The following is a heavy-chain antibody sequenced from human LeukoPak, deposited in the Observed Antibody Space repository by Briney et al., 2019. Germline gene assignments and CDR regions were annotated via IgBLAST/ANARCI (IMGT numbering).Heavy chain of an antibody. Sequence: GESLKISCKGSGYSFPNYWIGWVRRMPGHGLEWMGIIYPADSDTRYSPAFQGQVTISADKSINTAYLQWTSLKASDTAMYYCARRKGDGYNSPFDYWGQGTLVTVSS. V-gene: IGHV5-51*01. D-gene: IGHD5-24*01. CDR3: ARRKGDGYNSPFDY. CDR2: IYPADSDT. J-gene: IGHJ4*02. CDR1: GYSFPNYW.